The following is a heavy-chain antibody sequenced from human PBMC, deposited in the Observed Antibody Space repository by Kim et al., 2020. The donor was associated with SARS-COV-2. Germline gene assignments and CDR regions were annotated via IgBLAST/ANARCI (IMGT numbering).Heavy chain of an antibody. J-gene: IGHJ4*02. D-gene: IGHD3-3*01. Sequence: GGSLRLSCAASGFTFDDYAMHWVRQAPGKGLEWVSLISGDGGSTYYADSVKGRFTISRDNSKNSLYLQMNSLRTEDTALYYCAKEIYSPGETYYDFWSGYQYWGQGTLVTVSS. V-gene: IGHV3-43*02. CDR3: AKEIYSPGETYYDFWSGYQY. CDR1: GFTFDDYA. CDR2: ISGDGGST.